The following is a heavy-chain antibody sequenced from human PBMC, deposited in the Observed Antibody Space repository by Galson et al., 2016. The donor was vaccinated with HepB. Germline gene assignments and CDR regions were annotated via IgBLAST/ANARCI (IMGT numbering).Heavy chain of an antibody. J-gene: IGHJ4*02. Sequence: SVKVSCKASEGTFSSYTITWVRQAPGQGLEWMGGIIPMFGTGNYAQKLQGRVTITADKSTSTAYMELSSLRSEDTAVYYCARDRPSHAQYYFDYWGQGTLVTVSS. CDR3: ARDRPSHAQYYFDY. V-gene: IGHV1-69*06. CDR1: EGTFSSYT. CDR2: IIPMFGTG.